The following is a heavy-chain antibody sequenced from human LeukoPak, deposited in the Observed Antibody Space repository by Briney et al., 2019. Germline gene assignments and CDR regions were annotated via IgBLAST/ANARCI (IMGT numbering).Heavy chain of an antibody. D-gene: IGHD6-19*01. CDR2: ISSSSSTI. CDR1: GFIFSSYS. J-gene: IGHJ4*02. CDR3: ARDGDSGWYGGLDY. V-gene: IGHV3-48*01. Sequence: PGGSLRLSCAASGFIFSSYSMNWVRQAPGKGLEWVSYISSSSSTIYYADSVKGRFTISRDNAKNSLYLQMNSLRAEDTAVYYCARDGDSGWYGGLDYWGQGTLVTVSS.